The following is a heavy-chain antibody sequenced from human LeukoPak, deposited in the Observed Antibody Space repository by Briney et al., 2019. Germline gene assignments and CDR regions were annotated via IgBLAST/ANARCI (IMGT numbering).Heavy chain of an antibody. CDR2: IYTSGNT. Sequence: PSETLSLTCTVSGGSISSYYWSWIRQPAGKGLEWIGRIYTSGNTNYNPSLKSRVIISVDKSKNQFSLKLSSVTAADTAVYYCARDLIVVVPAAAAFDIWGQGTMVTVSS. CDR3: ARDLIVVVPAAAAFDI. D-gene: IGHD2-2*01. J-gene: IGHJ3*02. CDR1: GGSISSYY. V-gene: IGHV4-4*07.